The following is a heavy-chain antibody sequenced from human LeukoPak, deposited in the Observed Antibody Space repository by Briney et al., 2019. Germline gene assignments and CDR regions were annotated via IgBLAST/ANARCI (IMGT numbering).Heavy chain of an antibody. Sequence: GESLKISCKGSGYSFTSYWIGWVRQMPGKGLEWMGIIYPGDSDTRYSPSFQGQVTISADKSISTAYLQWSSLKASDTAMYYCARANRCSSSWYPFDYWGQGTLVTVSS. CDR2: IYPGDSDT. V-gene: IGHV5-51*01. CDR1: GYSFTSYW. D-gene: IGHD6-13*01. CDR3: ARANRCSSSWYPFDY. J-gene: IGHJ4*02.